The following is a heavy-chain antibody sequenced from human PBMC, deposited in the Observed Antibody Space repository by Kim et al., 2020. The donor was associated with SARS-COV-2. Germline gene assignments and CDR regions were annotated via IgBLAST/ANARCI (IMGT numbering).Heavy chain of an antibody. D-gene: IGHD3-16*01. CDR3: ARGRTFGGNYPSSSPYNCFDP. CDR1: GGSFSGYS. CDR2: IDRRGNT. Sequence: SETLSLTCALYGGSFSGYSWNWIRQPPGKGLEWIGEIDRRGNTNYSPSLKSRVTISIDTAKKQFSLKLSSVTAADTAVYYCARGRTFGGNYPSSSPYNCFDPWGQGTLVTVSS. V-gene: IGHV4-34*01. J-gene: IGHJ5*02.